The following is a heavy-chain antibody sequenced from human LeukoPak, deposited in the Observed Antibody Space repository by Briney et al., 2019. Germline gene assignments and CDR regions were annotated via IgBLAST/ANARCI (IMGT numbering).Heavy chain of an antibody. J-gene: IGHJ4*02. CDR2: TSYDGGNK. CDR1: GFTFSAYA. V-gene: IGHV3-30-3*01. Sequence: GGSLRLSCAASGFTFSAYAMHWVRQAPGKGLEWVAVTSYDGGNKFYADSVKGPFTISRDNSKNTLYLQMNTLRAEATAIYYCARAPLSPYHYDPQRPKGYFDYWGQGTLVTVSS. D-gene: IGHD3-22*01. CDR3: ARAPLSPYHYDPQRPKGYFDY.